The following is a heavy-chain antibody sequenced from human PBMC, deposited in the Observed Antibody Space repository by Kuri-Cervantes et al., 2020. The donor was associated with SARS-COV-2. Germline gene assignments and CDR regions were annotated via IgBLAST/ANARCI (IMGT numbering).Heavy chain of an antibody. CDR2: INPHRGGT. V-gene: IGHV1-2*02. CDR3: ASPSMIRGVDLFDY. Sequence: ASVKVSCKASGYSYIGYYVHWVRQAPGQGLEWMGWINPHRGGTNCAQKFQGRVAMTWDTSISTAYMDLSRLKSDDTATYYCASPSMIRGVDLFDYWGQGTLVTVSS. CDR1: GYSYIGYY. J-gene: IGHJ4*02. D-gene: IGHD3-10*01.